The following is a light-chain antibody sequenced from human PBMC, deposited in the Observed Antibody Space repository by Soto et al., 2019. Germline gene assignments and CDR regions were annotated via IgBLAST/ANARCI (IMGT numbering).Light chain of an antibody. CDR2: GAS. CDR3: QQYVSSRT. Sequence: EIVLTQSPGTLSLSPGERATLSCRASQSVSSSYLAWYQQKPGQAPRLLIYGASSRATGIPDRFSGSGSGTGFTLTISRLDPVCFAVYYCQQYVSSRTFGQGAQVAIK. J-gene: IGKJ1*01. CDR1: QSVSSSY. V-gene: IGKV3-20*01.